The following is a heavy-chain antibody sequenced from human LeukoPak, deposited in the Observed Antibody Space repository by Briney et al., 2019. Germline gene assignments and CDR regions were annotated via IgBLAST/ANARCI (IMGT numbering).Heavy chain of an antibody. CDR3: ARGRFHYDSSGYSSFYH. CDR1: GYTFTSYY. CDR2: IKPSDGST. Sequence: ASVKVSCKASGYTFTSYYMHWVRQAPGQGLEWMGIIKPSDGSTSYAQDFQGRVTMTRDTSTSTVYMELSSLRSDDTAVYYCARGRFHYDSSGYSSFYHWGQGALVTVSS. J-gene: IGHJ4*02. V-gene: IGHV1-46*01. D-gene: IGHD3-22*01.